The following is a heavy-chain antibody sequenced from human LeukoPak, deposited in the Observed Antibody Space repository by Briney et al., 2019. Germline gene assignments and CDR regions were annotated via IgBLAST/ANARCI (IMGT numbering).Heavy chain of an antibody. Sequence: GASVKVSCKASGFTFTSSAMQWVRQARGQRLEWIGWIVVGSGNTNYAQKFQERVTITRDMSTSTAYMELSSLRSEDTAVYYCAAQGYSGYDLNLNWFDPWGQGTLVTVCS. J-gene: IGHJ5*02. V-gene: IGHV1-58*02. CDR1: GFTFTSSA. CDR2: IVVGSGNT. CDR3: AAQGYSGYDLNLNWFDP. D-gene: IGHD5-12*01.